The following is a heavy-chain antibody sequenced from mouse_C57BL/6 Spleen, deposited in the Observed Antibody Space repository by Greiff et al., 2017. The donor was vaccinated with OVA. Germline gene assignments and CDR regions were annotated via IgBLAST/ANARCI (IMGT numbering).Heavy chain of an antibody. CDR3: ARTRNSSWFAY. CDR2: IDPSDSYT. CDR1: GYTFTSYW. J-gene: IGHJ3*01. D-gene: IGHD2-1*01. V-gene: IGHV1-50*01. Sequence: QVQLQQPGAELVKPGASVKLSCKASGYTFTSYWMQWVKQRPGQGLEWIGEIDPSDSYTNYNQKFKGKSTLTVDKSSSTAYMQLSSLTSEDSAVYYCARTRNSSWFAYWGQGTLVTVSA.